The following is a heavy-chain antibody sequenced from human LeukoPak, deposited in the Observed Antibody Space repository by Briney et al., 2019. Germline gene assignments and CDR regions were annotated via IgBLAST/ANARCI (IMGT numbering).Heavy chain of an antibody. Sequence: SETLSLTCTVSGGSISSYYWSWIRQPPGKGLEWIGYISYSGSTNYNPSLKGRVTISVDTSKNQFSLKLSSVTAADTAMYYCARANKLGGYANFDCWGQGTLVTVSS. CDR1: GGSISSYY. V-gene: IGHV4-59*01. J-gene: IGHJ4*02. D-gene: IGHD2-2*01. CDR3: ARANKLGGYANFDC. CDR2: ISYSGST.